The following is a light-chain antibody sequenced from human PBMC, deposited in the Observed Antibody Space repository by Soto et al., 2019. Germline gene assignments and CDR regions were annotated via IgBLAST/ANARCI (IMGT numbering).Light chain of an antibody. J-gene: IGKJ4*01. CDR3: QQDGSSPLT. Sequence: EIVLTQSPGTLSLSPGERATLSCRASQSVSSSYLAWYQQKPGQAPRLLIYGASSRSTGIPGRFSGSGSGTDFTLTISRLEPEDCAVYYCQQDGSSPLTFGGGTKVEIK. CDR2: GAS. V-gene: IGKV3-20*01. CDR1: QSVSSSY.